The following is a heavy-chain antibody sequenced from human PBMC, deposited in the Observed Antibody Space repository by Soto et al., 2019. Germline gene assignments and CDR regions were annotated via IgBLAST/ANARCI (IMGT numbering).Heavy chain of an antibody. Sequence: GASVNVSCTASGDTFISYAISWVRQAPGQGLEWMGGIIPILGTANYGRNFQGSVMSTADATPSSAHMELGSLRSEDRAVDDCASDTVTTFLPAYYFDYWGQGPRVTVSS. D-gene: IGHD4-17*01. CDR2: IIPILGTA. CDR3: ASDTVTTFLPAYYFDY. V-gene: IGHV1-69*13. J-gene: IGHJ4*02. CDR1: GDTFISYA.